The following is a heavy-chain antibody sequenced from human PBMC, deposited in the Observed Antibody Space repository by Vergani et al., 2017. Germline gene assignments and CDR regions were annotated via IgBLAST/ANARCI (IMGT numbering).Heavy chain of an antibody. CDR1: GGPISSNSYY. J-gene: IGHJ4*02. D-gene: IGHD1-26*01. CDR2: MYYSGST. Sequence: QLHLQESGPGLVKPSETLPLTCTVSGGPISSNSYYWGWIRQPPGKGLEWIRSMYYSGSTYYNPSLKSRVTISVDTSKNQFSLKLSYVTAADTAVYYCARHAAQWELLYFDYWGQGTLVTVSS. CDR3: ARHAAQWELLYFDY. V-gene: IGHV4-39*01.